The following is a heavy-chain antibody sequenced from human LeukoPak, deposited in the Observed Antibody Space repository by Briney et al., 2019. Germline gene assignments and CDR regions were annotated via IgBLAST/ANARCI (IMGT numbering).Heavy chain of an antibody. D-gene: IGHD2-2*01. V-gene: IGHV3-7*01. Sequence: GGSLRLSCAASGFTFSSYWITWVRQAPGKGLEWVANINQDGSEKCYVDSVRGRFTISRDNAKNSLSLQMNSLRVEDTAVYYCARGVVVAPRSAFDIWGQGTMVTVSS. J-gene: IGHJ3*02. CDR3: ARGVVVAPRSAFDI. CDR1: GFTFSSYW. CDR2: INQDGSEK.